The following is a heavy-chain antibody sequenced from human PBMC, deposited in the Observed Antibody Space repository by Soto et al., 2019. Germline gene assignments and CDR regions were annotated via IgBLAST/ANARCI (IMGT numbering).Heavy chain of an antibody. CDR2: IDSNGGT. V-gene: IGHV4-59*08. CDR3: VRQGVGRLHGLVDV. CDR1: DDSSSSYK. D-gene: IGHD4-4*01. Sequence: QVQLQESGPGLVKPSETLSLTCTVSDDSSSSYKWSWIRQPPGRRLEGIGYIDSNGGTSYNPSLQSGVTLSIDTSTKQFSLKLSSVTAADTAVYYCVRQGVGRLHGLVDVWGQGPTVTVSS. J-gene: IGHJ6*02.